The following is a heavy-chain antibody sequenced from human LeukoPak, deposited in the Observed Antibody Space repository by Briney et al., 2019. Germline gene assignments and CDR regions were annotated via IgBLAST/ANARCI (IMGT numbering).Heavy chain of an antibody. CDR1: GFTFSSYA. J-gene: IGHJ5*02. V-gene: IGHV3-30-3*01. D-gene: IGHD1-26*01. CDR2: ISYDGSNK. Sequence: PGRSLRLSCAASGFTFSSYAMHWVRQAPGKGLEWVAVISYDGSNKYYADSVKGRFTISRDNSKNTLYLQMNSLRAEDTTVYYCARDYSGSYIDPWGQGTLVTVSS. CDR3: ARDYSGSYIDP.